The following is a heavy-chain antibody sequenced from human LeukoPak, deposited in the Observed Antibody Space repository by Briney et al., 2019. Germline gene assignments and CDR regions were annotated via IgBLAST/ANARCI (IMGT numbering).Heavy chain of an antibody. CDR1: GGSISSYY. D-gene: IGHD5-18*01. Sequence: NPSETLSLTCTVSGGSISSYYWSWVRQPPGKGLEWIGFVYYTGSTYYNPSLKSRVTISVDTSKNQFSLKLSSVTAADTAVYYCARGYNYYYYYMDVWGEGTTVTVSS. CDR3: ARGYNYYYYYMDV. CDR2: VYYTGST. J-gene: IGHJ6*03. V-gene: IGHV4-59*08.